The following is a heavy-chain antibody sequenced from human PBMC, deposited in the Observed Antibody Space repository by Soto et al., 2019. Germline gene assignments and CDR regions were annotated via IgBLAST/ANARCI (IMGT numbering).Heavy chain of an antibody. D-gene: IGHD5-12*01. V-gene: IGHV4-39*01. Sequence: QLQLQESGPGLVRPSETLPLTCSVTGGSISSSDYYWVWIRQPPGKGLEWIVSILHTGSTYYNPSLESRVTISVDTSKNQFSLQLSSVTAADTAVYYCSRSPWLLFSYYFDYWGQGTLVTVSS. J-gene: IGHJ4*02. CDR3: SRSPWLLFSYYFDY. CDR1: GGSISSSDYY. CDR2: ILHTGST.